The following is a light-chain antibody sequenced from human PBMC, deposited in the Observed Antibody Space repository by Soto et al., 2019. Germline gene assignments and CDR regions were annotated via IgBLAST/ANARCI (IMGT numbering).Light chain of an antibody. J-gene: IGKJ5*01. CDR3: QQSYRTPT. CDR2: GAS. Sequence: DIEMTQSPSSLSAFVGDTVTIICRARQSIKMFLNWYQQEPGQAPKLLMHGASTLERGVPSRFSGSASGTEFVLTISNLQPEDFAIYFCQQSYRTPTFGQGTRLEIK. CDR1: QSIKMF. V-gene: IGKV1-39*01.